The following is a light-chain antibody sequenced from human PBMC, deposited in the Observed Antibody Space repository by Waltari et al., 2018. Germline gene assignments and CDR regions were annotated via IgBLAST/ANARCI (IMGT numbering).Light chain of an antibody. J-gene: IGKJ4*01. CDR2: DTS. CDR1: QSVRNY. Sequence: EIVLIQSSATLALSPGERATLSCRASQSVRNYLAWFQQKPGQVPRLLIYDTSNRGTGVPARFSGSGSGTDFTLTISSLESEDFAVYYCQQRSSWPLTFGGGTKVQIK. CDR3: QQRSSWPLT. V-gene: IGKV3-11*01.